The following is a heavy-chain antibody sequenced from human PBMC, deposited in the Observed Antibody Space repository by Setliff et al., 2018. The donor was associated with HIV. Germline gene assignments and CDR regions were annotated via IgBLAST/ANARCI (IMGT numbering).Heavy chain of an antibody. J-gene: IGHJ4*02. Sequence: PGGSLRLSCTASGFVFRNFAMSWVRQAPGKGLEWVSAISGSATRTYYADSVKGRLTISRDNSKNTLYLQVNDLGAEDTAVYYCTSAFADYAYWYFDYWGQGTLVTVSS. CDR1: GFVFRNFA. V-gene: IGHV3-23*01. CDR3: TSAFADYAYWYFDY. CDR2: ISGSATRT. D-gene: IGHD2-8*02.